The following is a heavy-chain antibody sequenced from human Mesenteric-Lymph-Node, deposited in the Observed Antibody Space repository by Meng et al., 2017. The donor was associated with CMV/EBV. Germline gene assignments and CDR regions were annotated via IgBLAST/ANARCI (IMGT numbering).Heavy chain of an antibody. CDR3: ARDPLNYYGSGLYYYYGMDV. J-gene: IGHJ6*02. CDR2: ISSSSSYI. Sequence: GESLKISCAASGFTFSSYSMNWVRQAPGKGLEWVSSISSSSSYIYYADSVKGRFTISRDNAKNSLYLQMNSLRAEDTAVYYCARDPLNYYGSGLYYYYGMDVWGQGTTVTVSS. D-gene: IGHD3-10*01. V-gene: IGHV3-21*01. CDR1: GFTFSSYS.